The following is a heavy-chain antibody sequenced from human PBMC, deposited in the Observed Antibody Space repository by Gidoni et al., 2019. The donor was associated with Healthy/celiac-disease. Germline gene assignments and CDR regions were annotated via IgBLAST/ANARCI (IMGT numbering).Heavy chain of an antibody. J-gene: IGHJ3*02. Sequence: QLQLQESGPGLVKPSETLSLTCTVSGGSISSSSYYWGWIRQPPGKGREWIGSIYYSGSTYYNPSLKSRVTISVDTSKNQFSLKLSSVTAADTAVYYCPGIVGATDAFDIWGQGTMVTVSS. CDR2: IYYSGST. CDR1: GGSISSSSYY. V-gene: IGHV4-39*01. CDR3: PGIVGATDAFDI. D-gene: IGHD1-26*01.